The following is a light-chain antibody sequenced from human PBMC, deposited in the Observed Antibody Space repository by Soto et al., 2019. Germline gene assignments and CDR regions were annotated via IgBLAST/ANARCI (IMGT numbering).Light chain of an antibody. Sequence: IQLTQSPSSLSASIRDTVSITCRASQSIATCLAWYQQKPGAPPRLLIYDASILQTGVPSRFSGSGSGTHSILTLSNEHLEDFATYYYNQFTSLFGQGTRLEIK. J-gene: IGKJ5*01. CDR2: DAS. CDR3: NQFTSL. V-gene: IGKV1-13*02. CDR1: QSIATC.